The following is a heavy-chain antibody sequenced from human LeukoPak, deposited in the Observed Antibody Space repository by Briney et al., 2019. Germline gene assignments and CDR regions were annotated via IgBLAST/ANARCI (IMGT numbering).Heavy chain of an antibody. CDR1: GFSFTTYW. V-gene: IGHV3-7*01. J-gene: IGHJ3*01. Sequence: GALRVSCAASGFSFTTYWMSWVRQAPGKGMEWVANIKQDGSEKYYVDSVKGRFTISRDNAKNSLYLQMNSLRAEDTAAYYCARDRYDILTGYNDAFDVWGQGTKVFVSS. D-gene: IGHD3-9*01. CDR2: IKQDGSEK. CDR3: ARDRYDILTGYNDAFDV.